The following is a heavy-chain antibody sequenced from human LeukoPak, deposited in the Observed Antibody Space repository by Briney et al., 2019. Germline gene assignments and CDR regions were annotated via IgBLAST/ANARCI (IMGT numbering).Heavy chain of an antibody. CDR2: ISAYNGNT. CDR1: GYTFTSYG. J-gene: IGHJ5*02. D-gene: IGHD3-3*01. CDR3: ARVDYDFWSGYYANWFDT. Sequence: ASVKVSCKASGYTFTSYGISWVRQAPGQGLEWMGWISAYNGNTNYAQKLQGRVTMTTDTSTSTAYMDLRSLRSDDTAVYYCARVDYDFWSGYYANWFDTWDQGTLVTVSS. V-gene: IGHV1-18*01.